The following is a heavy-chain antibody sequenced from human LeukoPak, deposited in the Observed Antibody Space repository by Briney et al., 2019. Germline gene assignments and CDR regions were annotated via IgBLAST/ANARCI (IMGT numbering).Heavy chain of an antibody. CDR3: AKDSDGSVDY. J-gene: IGHJ4*02. D-gene: IGHD5-24*01. CDR1: GFTFSTYG. Sequence: PGRSLRLSCAASGFTFSTYGMHWVRQAPGKGLEWVAVISYDGSNKYYADSVKGRFTISRDNSKNTLYLQMNSLRAEDTAVYYCAKDSDGSVDYWGQGTLVTVSS. CDR2: ISYDGSNK. V-gene: IGHV3-30*18.